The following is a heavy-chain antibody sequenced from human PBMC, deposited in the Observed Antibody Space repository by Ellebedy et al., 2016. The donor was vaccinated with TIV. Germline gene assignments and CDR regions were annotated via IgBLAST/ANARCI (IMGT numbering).Heavy chain of an antibody. CDR3: ARTSGYSGNWGLDL. V-gene: IGHV5-51*01. J-gene: IGHJ5*02. D-gene: IGHD6-13*01. CDR1: GYSFTSYW. CDR2: ILPANSDI. Sequence: PGGSLRLSCQVFGYSFTSYWVGWVRQMPGKGLEWMGIILPANSDIRYSPSFEGQVTISADKSISTAYLQWSRLKASDTATYYCARTSGYSGNWGLDLWGQGTLVTVSS.